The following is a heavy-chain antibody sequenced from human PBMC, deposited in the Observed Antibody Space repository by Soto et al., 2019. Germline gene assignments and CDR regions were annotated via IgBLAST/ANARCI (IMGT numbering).Heavy chain of an antibody. CDR2: IYYSGST. J-gene: IGHJ4*02. D-gene: IGHD6-13*01. V-gene: IGHV4-31*03. CDR1: GGSISSGGYY. CDR3: ARYRRSSRHHDY. Sequence: SETLSLTCTVSGGSISSGGYYWSWIRQHPGKGLEWIGYIYYSGSTYYNPSLKSRVTISVGTSKNQFSLKLSSVTAADTAVYYCARYRRSSRHHDYWGQGTLVTVSS.